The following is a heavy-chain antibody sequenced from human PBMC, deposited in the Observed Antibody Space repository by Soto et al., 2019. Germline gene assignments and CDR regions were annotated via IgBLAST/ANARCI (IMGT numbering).Heavy chain of an antibody. V-gene: IGHV1-69*01. D-gene: IGHD6-6*01. J-gene: IGHJ6*02. CDR3: ARDKRAARRGNYYYGMDV. Sequence: QVQLVQSGAEVKKPGSSVKVSCKASGGTFSSYAISWVRQAPGQGLEWMGGIIPIFGTANYAQKFQGRVTITADESTSTGYMELSSLRSEDTAVYYCARDKRAARRGNYYYGMDVWGQGTTVTVSS. CDR1: GGTFSSYA. CDR2: IIPIFGTA.